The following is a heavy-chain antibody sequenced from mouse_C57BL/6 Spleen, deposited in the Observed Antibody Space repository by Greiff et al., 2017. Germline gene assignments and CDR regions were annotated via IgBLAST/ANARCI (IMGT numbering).Heavy chain of an antibody. Sequence: VQLQQPGAELVKPGASVKMSCKASGYTFTSYWLTWVKQRPGQGLEWIGDIYSGSGSTNYNEKFKSQATLSVDTSSCTDYRQPSSPTSEDSAVYDCARPPYYGNPHYFDYTGKSTTLSVS. CDR3: ARPPYYGNPHYFDY. CDR1: GYTFTSYW. J-gene: IGHJ2*01. D-gene: IGHD2-10*01. CDR2: IYSGSGST. V-gene: IGHV1-55*01.